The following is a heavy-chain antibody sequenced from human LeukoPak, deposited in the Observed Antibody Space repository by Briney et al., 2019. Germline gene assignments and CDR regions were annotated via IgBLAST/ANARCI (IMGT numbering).Heavy chain of an antibody. CDR2: IYYSGST. CDR1: GGSISSGGYY. J-gene: IGHJ4*02. V-gene: IGHV4-31*03. Sequence: PSQTLSLTCTVSGGSISSGGYYWSWLRQHPGKGLEWIGYIYYSGSTYYNPSLKSRVTISVDTSKNQFSLKLSSVTAADTAVYYCARDVRYGGNSVFDYWGQGTLVTVSS. CDR3: ARDVRYGGNSVFDY. D-gene: IGHD2-21*02.